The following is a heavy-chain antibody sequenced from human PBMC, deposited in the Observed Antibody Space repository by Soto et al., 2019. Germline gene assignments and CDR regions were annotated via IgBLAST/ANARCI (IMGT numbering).Heavy chain of an antibody. CDR1: GFTFSSYG. J-gene: IGHJ6*02. Sequence: QVQLVESGGGVVQPGRSLRLSCAAYGFTFSSYGMHWVRQAPGKGLEWVAVIWYDGSNKYYADSVKGRFIISRDNSKNTLYLQMNSLRAEDTAVYYCARDVGSSWYGMNYYYYYGMDVWGQGTTVTVSS. D-gene: IGHD6-13*01. CDR2: IWYDGSNK. CDR3: ARDVGSSWYGMNYYYYYGMDV. V-gene: IGHV3-33*01.